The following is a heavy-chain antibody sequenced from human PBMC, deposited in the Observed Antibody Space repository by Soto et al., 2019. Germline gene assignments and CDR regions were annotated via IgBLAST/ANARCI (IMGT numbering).Heavy chain of an antibody. CDR1: GFTFSSYG. J-gene: IGHJ4*02. D-gene: IGHD6-13*01. CDR2: IWYDGSNK. CDR3: ARGRDTAVIAAAGTSDY. V-gene: IGHV3-33*01. Sequence: HPGGSLRLSCAASGFTFSSYGMHWVRQAPGKGLEWVAVIWYDGSNKYYADSVKGRFTISGDNSKNTLYLQMNSLRAEDTAVYYCARGRDTAVIAAAGTSDYWGQGTLVTVSS.